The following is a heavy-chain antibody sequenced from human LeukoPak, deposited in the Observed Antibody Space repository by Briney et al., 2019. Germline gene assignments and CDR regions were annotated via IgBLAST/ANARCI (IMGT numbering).Heavy chain of an antibody. D-gene: IGHD3-3*01. V-gene: IGHV4-59*01. J-gene: IGHJ4*02. CDR1: GGSISSYY. CDR3: ARGFGVALLFDY. CDR2: IYYSGST. Sequence: SETPSLTCTVSGGSISSYYWSWIRQPPGKGLEWIGYIYYSGSTNYNPSLKSRVTISVDTSKNQFSLKLSSVTAADTAVYYCARGFGVALLFDYWGQGTLVTVSS.